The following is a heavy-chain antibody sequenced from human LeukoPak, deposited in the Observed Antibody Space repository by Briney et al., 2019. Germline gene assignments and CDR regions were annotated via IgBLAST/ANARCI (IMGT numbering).Heavy chain of an antibody. D-gene: IGHD1-26*01. CDR1: GGSISSYY. CDR2: IYTSGST. CDR3: ARRRVGATFYYYYYMDV. J-gene: IGHJ6*03. V-gene: IGHV4-4*07. Sequence: SETLSLTCTVSGGSISSYYWSWIRQPAGKGLEWIGRIYTSGSTNYNPSLKSRATMSVDTSKNQFSLKLSSVTAADTSVYYCARRRVGATFYYYYYMDVWGKGTTVTVSS.